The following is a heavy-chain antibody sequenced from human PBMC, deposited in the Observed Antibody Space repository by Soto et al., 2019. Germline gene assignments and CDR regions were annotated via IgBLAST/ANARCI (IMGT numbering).Heavy chain of an antibody. J-gene: IGHJ4*02. CDR1: VYSFTSYK. Sequence: PGESLKISCKGSVYSFTSYKIGWVRQVPGKGLEWMGIIYPGDSDTRYSPSFQGQVTISADKSTSTAYLQWSSLKASDTAMYYCARHATYYDILSGYYFDYWGQGTLVTVSS. V-gene: IGHV5-51*01. CDR2: IYPGDSDT. CDR3: ARHATYYDILSGYYFDY. D-gene: IGHD3-9*01.